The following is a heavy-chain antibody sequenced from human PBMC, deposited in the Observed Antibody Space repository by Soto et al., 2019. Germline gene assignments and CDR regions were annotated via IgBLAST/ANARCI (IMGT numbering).Heavy chain of an antibody. CDR3: AREYHP. J-gene: IGHJ5*02. D-gene: IGHD2-2*02. Sequence: QVPLQESGPGLVKPSETLSLTCTVSGGSVSTGSYYWTWIRQPPGKGLEWIGHIYYSGSTNYNPSLKSRVTISLDTSRNQFSLKLSSVTAADTAVYYCAREYHPWGQGTLVTVSS. V-gene: IGHV4-61*01. CDR2: IYYSGST. CDR1: GGSVSTGSYY.